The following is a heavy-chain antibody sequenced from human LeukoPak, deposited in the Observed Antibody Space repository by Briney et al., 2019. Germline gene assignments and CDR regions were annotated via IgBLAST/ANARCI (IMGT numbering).Heavy chain of an antibody. J-gene: IGHJ4*02. CDR3: ARVMNAGYFDY. Sequence: PSETLSLTCTVFGGSISSYYWGWIRQPPGKGLEWIGSIYYSGSTYYKPSLKSRVTISVDTSKNQFSLKLSSVTAADTAVYYCARVMNAGYFDYWGQGTLVTVSS. CDR2: IYYSGST. V-gene: IGHV4-39*01. CDR1: GGSISSYY. D-gene: IGHD2-8*01.